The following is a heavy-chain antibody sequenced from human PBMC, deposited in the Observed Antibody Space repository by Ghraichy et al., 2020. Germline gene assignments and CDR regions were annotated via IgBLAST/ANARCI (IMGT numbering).Heavy chain of an antibody. Sequence: GESLNISCAASGFTFSSYAMHWVRQAPGKGLEWVAVISYDGSNKYYADSVKGRFTISRDNSKNTLYLQMNSLRAEDTAVYYCASSIAARGPWGQGTLVTVSS. J-gene: IGHJ5*02. CDR3: ASSIAARGP. V-gene: IGHV3-30-3*01. D-gene: IGHD6-6*01. CDR1: GFTFSSYA. CDR2: ISYDGSNK.